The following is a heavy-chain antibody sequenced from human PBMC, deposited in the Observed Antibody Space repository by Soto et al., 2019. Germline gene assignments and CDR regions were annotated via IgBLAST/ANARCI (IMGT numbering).Heavy chain of an antibody. Sequence: EVQLLESGGGLVQPGGSLRLSCAASGFTFSSYAMRWVRQAPGKGLEWVSAISGSGDSTYYADSVKGRFTTSRDNSKNTLYFQMNSLRAEDTAVYYCSRRGSGSYYDSWGQGTLVTVSS. V-gene: IGHV3-23*01. D-gene: IGHD1-26*01. CDR2: ISGSGDST. CDR1: GFTFSSYA. J-gene: IGHJ4*02. CDR3: SRRGSGSYYDS.